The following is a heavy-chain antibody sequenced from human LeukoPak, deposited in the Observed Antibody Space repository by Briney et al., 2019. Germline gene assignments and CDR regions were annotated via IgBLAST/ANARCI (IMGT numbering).Heavy chain of an antibody. CDR1: GGSFSGYY. V-gene: IGHV4-34*01. CDR3: ARAGYYAHWFDP. Sequence: PSETLSLTCAVYGGSFSGYYWSWIRQPPGKGLEWIGEINHSGSTNYNPSLKSRVTISVDTSKNQFSLKLISVTAADTAVYYCARAGYYAHWFDPWGQGTLVTVSS. D-gene: IGHD3-10*01. J-gene: IGHJ5*02. CDR2: INHSGST.